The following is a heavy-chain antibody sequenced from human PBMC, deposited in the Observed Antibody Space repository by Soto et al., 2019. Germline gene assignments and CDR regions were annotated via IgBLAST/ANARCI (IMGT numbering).Heavy chain of an antibody. D-gene: IGHD2-15*01. Sequence: SETLSLTCSASGGSINNYYGGWIRQPPGKGLEWIGSIYYSGSTYYNPSLKSRVTISVDTSKNQFSLKLSSVTAADTAVYYCARHTPAISISDHWGQGTLVTVSS. CDR3: ARHTPAISISDH. CDR1: GGSINNYY. V-gene: IGHV4-39*01. CDR2: IYYSGST. J-gene: IGHJ4*02.